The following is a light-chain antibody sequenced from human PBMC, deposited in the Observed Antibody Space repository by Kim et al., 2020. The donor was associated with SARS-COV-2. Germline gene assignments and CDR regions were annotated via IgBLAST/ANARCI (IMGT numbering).Light chain of an antibody. V-gene: IGLV3-1*01. CDR2: QDR. J-gene: IGLJ2*01. Sequence: SVYPGQTANITCSGDKLGNKYACWYQQKPGQSPVLVIYQDRKRPSGIPERFSGSNSGNTATLTISGTQAMDEAAYYCQVWASSTVVFGGGTQLTVL. CDR3: QVWASSTVV. CDR1: KLGNKY.